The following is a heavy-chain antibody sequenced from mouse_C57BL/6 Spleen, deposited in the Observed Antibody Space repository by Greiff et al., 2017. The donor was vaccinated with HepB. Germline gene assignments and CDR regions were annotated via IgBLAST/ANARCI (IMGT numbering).Heavy chain of an antibody. CDR3: ARQNYGSSYERGAMDY. D-gene: IGHD1-1*01. CDR2: ISGGGGNT. Sequence: DVMLVESGGGLVKPGGSLKLSCAASGFTFSSYTMSWVRQTPEKRLEWVATISGGGGNTYYPDSVKGRFTISRDNAKNTLYMQMSSLRSEDTALYYCARQNYGSSYERGAMDYWGQGTSVTVSS. J-gene: IGHJ4*01. CDR1: GFTFSSYT. V-gene: IGHV5-9*01.